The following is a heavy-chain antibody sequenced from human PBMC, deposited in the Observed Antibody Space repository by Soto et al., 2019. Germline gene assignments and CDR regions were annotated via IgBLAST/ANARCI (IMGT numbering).Heavy chain of an antibody. D-gene: IGHD6-6*01. J-gene: IGHJ3*02. CDR3: ARDISYSSSFFFAFDI. V-gene: IGHV4-39*07. CDR1: GGSISSSSYY. CDR2: IYYSGST. Sequence: SETLSLTCTVSGGSISSSSYYWGWIRQPPGKGLEWIGSIYYSGSTYYNPSLKSRVTISVDTSKNQFSLKLSSVTAADPAVYYCARDISYSSSFFFAFDIWGQGTMVTVSS.